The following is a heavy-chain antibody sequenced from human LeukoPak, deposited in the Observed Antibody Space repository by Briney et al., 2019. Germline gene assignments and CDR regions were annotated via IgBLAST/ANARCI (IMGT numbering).Heavy chain of an antibody. J-gene: IGHJ4*02. CDR1: GGTFSSYA. CDR3: ARGRLWFSYFDY. D-gene: IGHD3-10*01. Sequence: SVKVSCKASGGTFSSYAMSLVRQASGQGLEWMGGIIPIFGTANYAQKFQGRVTITTDESTSTAYMELSSLRSEDTAVYYCARGRLWFSYFDYWGQGTLVTVSS. CDR2: IIPIFGTA. V-gene: IGHV1-69*05.